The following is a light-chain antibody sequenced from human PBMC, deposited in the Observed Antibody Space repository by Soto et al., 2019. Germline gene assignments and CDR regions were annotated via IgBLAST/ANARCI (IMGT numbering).Light chain of an antibody. V-gene: IGKV3-15*01. CDR2: GAS. CDR3: QQYNNWWT. CDR1: QSVSNN. J-gene: IGKJ1*01. Sequence: EIVMTQSPATLSVSPGERATLSCRASQSVSNNFAWYQKKPGQAPRLLIYGASTRATGIPARFSGSGSGTEFTLTTTSLQSEDFSFYYCQQYNNWWTFGQGTRVDIK.